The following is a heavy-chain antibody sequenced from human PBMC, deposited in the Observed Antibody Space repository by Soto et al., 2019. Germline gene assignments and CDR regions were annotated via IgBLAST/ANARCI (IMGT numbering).Heavy chain of an antibody. CDR2: ISSSSSTI. Sequence: GGSLRLSCAASGFTFSSYSMNWVRQAPGKGLEWVSYISSSSSTIYYADSVKGRFTISRDNAKNSLYLQMNSLRDEDTAVYYCARDFQYYDFWRGGISKTEYFQHWGQGTLVTVSS. J-gene: IGHJ1*01. CDR1: GFTFSSYS. D-gene: IGHD3-3*01. CDR3: ARDFQYYDFWRGGISKTEYFQH. V-gene: IGHV3-48*02.